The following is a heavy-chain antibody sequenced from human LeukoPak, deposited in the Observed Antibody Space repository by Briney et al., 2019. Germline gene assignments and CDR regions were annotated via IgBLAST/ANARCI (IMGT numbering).Heavy chain of an antibody. CDR2: ILSSGST. D-gene: IGHD6-19*01. J-gene: IGHJ4*02. CDR1: SGSINNYY. V-gene: IGHV4-59*01. CDR3: ARDEPSSGWYNYDY. Sequence: SETLSLTCTVSSGSINNYYWSWIRQTPGKGLEWIGYILSSGSTNYNPSVKSRVTISVDTSKNQFSLKLRSVTAADTAVYYCARDEPSSGWYNYDYWGQGTLVTVSS.